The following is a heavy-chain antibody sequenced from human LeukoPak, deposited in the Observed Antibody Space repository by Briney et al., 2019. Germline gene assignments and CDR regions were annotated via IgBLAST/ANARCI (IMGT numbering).Heavy chain of an antibody. Sequence: GGSLRLSCAASGFTFSSYAMSWVRQAPGKGLEWVSAIGGSGGSTYYADSVKGRFTISRDNSKNTLYLQMNSLRAEDTAVYYCAKDPLRGADIVVVPAAIYYFDYWGQGTLVTVSS. CDR3: AKDPLRGADIVVVPAAIYYFDY. D-gene: IGHD2-2*01. CDR2: IGGSGGST. CDR1: GFTFSSYA. V-gene: IGHV3-23*01. J-gene: IGHJ4*02.